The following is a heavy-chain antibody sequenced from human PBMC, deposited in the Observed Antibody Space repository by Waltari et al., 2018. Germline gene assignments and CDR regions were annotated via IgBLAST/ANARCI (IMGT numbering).Heavy chain of an antibody. V-gene: IGHV3-23*01. CDR1: GFTFNDFA. D-gene: IGHD2-21*02. Sequence: EVHLLESGGKLVQPGGSLRISCTAAGFTFNDFAMTWVRQAPGSVLERVSEITGNSHKTYYADSVRGRFTISRDNASNALFLQLNSLRAEDTAVYYCVRAYCGGDCYSIAFEHWGQGTLVTVSS. J-gene: IGHJ4*02. CDR3: VRAYCGGDCYSIAFEH. CDR2: ITGNSHKT.